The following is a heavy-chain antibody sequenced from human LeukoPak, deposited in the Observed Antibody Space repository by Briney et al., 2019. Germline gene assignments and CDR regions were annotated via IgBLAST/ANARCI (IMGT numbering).Heavy chain of an antibody. Sequence: NTSETLSLTCTVSGDSISGYYWSWIRQSPGKGLEWIGYIYDSVSTNYNPSLKSRVTISVDTSKNQFSLKLSSVTAADTAVYYCARDSLGVSSIDYWGQGTLVTVSS. D-gene: IGHD3-16*01. V-gene: IGHV4-59*12. CDR3: ARDSLGVSSIDY. CDR2: IYDSVST. CDR1: GDSISGYY. J-gene: IGHJ4*02.